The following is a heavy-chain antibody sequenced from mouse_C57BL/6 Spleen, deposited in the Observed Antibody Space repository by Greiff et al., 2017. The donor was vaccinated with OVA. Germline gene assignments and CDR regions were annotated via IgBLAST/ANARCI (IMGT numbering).Heavy chain of an antibody. CDR3: ARNYGSSYVSYFDY. CDR1: GFTFSDYY. CDR2: INYDGSST. V-gene: IGHV5-16*01. J-gene: IGHJ2*01. Sequence: EVMLVESEGGLVQPGSSMKLSCTASGFTFSDYYMAWVRQVPEKGLEWVANINYDGSSTYYLDSLKSRFIISRDNAKNILYLQMSSLKSEDTATYYCARNYGSSYVSYFDYWGQGTTLTVSS. D-gene: IGHD1-1*01.